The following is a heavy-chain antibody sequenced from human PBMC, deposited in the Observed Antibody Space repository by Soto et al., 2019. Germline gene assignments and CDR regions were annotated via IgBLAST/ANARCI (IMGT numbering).Heavy chain of an antibody. CDR3: AKDPVVVPAAKGGYDHDY. CDR2: ISGRGGST. CDR1: GFTFSSYA. D-gene: IGHD2-2*01. V-gene: IGHV3-23*01. J-gene: IGHJ4*02. Sequence: GGSLRLSCAASGFTFSSYAMSWVRQAPGKGLEWVTAISGRGGSTYYVDSVKGRFTISRDNSKNTLYLQIISLRAEDTALYYFAKDPVVVPAAKGGYDHDYWGQGTLVTVSS.